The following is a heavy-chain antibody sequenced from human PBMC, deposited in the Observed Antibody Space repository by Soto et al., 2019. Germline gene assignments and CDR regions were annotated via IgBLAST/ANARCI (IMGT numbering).Heavy chain of an antibody. CDR3: ASYYDFWSGYPKPEDAFDI. V-gene: IGHV1-69*13. CDR2: IIPIFGTA. CDR1: GGTFSSYA. J-gene: IGHJ3*02. D-gene: IGHD3-3*01. Sequence: SVKVSCKASGGTFSSYAISWVRQAPGQGLEWMGGIIPIFGTANYAQKFQGRVTITADESTSTAYMELSSLRSEDTAVYYCASYYDFWSGYPKPEDAFDIWGQGTMVTVSS.